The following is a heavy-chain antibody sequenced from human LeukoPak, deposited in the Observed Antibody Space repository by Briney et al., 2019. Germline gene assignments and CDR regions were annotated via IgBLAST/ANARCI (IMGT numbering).Heavy chain of an antibody. CDR3: AILDSYYDNSGRPLVPD. D-gene: IGHD3-22*01. Sequence: ASLTVSCKVSGYTLTDFSMHWVRQAPGKGLEWMGGFNREDDEPIYAPHFQGRVTVTEDTSTDTAYMELSSLSSEDTAVYYCAILDSYYDNSGRPLVPDWGQGTLVTVSS. CDR1: GYTLTDFS. J-gene: IGHJ4*02. CDR2: FNREDDEP. V-gene: IGHV1-24*01.